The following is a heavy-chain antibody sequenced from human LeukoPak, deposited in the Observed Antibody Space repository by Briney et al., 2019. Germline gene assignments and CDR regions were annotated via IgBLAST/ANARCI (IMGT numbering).Heavy chain of an antibody. Sequence: PGRSLRLSCAASGFTFSSYSMNWVRQAPGKGPEWVSYISSSSSTIYYADSVKGRFTISRDNAKNSLYLQMNSLRDEDTAVYYCARGELWFGETHNWFDPWGQGTLVTVSS. D-gene: IGHD3-10*01. J-gene: IGHJ5*02. V-gene: IGHV3-48*02. CDR2: ISSSSSTI. CDR1: GFTFSSYS. CDR3: ARGELWFGETHNWFDP.